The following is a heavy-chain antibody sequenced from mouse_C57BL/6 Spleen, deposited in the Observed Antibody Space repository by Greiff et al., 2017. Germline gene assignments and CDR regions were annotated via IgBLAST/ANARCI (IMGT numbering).Heavy chain of an antibody. CDR3: TRRERKLFDY. J-gene: IGHJ2*01. CDR1: GYTFTDYE. V-gene: IGHV1-15*01. Sequence: QVQLQQSGAELVRPGASVTLSCKASGYTFTDYEMHWVKQTPVHGLEWIGAIDPETGGTAYNQKFKGKAILTADKSSSTAYMGLRSLTSEDSAVYYCTRRERKLFDYWGQGTTLTVSS. CDR2: IDPETGGT.